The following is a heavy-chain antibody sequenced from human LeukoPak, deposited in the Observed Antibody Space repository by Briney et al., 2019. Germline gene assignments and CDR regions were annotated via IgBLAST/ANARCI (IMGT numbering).Heavy chain of an antibody. J-gene: IGHJ3*02. CDR2: ISYSGST. V-gene: IGHV4-31*03. Sequence: SQTLSLTCTVSVAAFTKDGYCWTWIRQPPGKGLEWIGDISYSGSTKYKPSLKRRLTISGDVSKNQFSLKLTSLTAADTGVDSCARDVVLTSRPDSFDIWGQGTMVTVSS. CDR3: ARDVVLTSRPDSFDI. D-gene: IGHD2-21*02. CDR1: VAAFTKDGYC.